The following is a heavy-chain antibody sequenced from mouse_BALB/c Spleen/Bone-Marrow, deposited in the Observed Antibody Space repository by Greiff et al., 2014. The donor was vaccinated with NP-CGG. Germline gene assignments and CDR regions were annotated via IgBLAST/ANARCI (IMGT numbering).Heavy chain of an antibody. CDR2: INPSNGGT. J-gene: IGHJ4*01. CDR3: TRRLRYYAMDY. Sequence: VQLQESGAELVKPGASVKLSCKASGYTFTSYYMYWVKQRPGQGLEWIGEINPSNGGTNFNEKFKSKATLTVDKSSSTAYMQLSSLTSEDSAVYYCTRRLRYYAMDYWGQGTSVTVSS. V-gene: IGHV1S81*02. CDR1: GYTFTSYY. D-gene: IGHD1-1*01.